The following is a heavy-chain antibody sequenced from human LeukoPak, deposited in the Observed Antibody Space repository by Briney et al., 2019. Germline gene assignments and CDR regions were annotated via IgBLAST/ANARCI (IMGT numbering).Heavy chain of an antibody. J-gene: IGHJ4*02. CDR2: IKQDGSEK. V-gene: IGHV3-7*03. CDR3: ARVPFGRGADY. Sequence: GGSLRLSCAASGFTFSCYWMSWVRQAPGKGLEWVANIKQDGSEKYYVDSVKGRFTISRDNAKNSLYLQMNSLRAEDTAVYYCARVPFGRGADYWGQGTLVTVSS. CDR1: GFTFSCYW. D-gene: IGHD3-10*01.